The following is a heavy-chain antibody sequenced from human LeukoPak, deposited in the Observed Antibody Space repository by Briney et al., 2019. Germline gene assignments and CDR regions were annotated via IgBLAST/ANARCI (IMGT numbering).Heavy chain of an antibody. D-gene: IGHD3-22*01. Sequence: ASVKLFCRVSVYTFTSYDTNCVRQATGQGREWVGWMHPNSGNTGYAQKFQGRVTMTRNTSISTAYMELSSLRSEDTAVYYCARMDYYDSSGYYANFDYWGQGTLVTVSS. V-gene: IGHV1-8*01. CDR2: MHPNSGNT. J-gene: IGHJ4*02. CDR3: ARMDYYDSSGYYANFDY. CDR1: VYTFTSYD.